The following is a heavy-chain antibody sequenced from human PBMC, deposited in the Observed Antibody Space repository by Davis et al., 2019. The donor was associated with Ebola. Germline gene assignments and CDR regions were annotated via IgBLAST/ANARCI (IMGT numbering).Heavy chain of an antibody. Sequence: PGGSLRLSCAASGFTFSSYGMHWVRQAPGKGLEWVAVIWYDGSNKYYADSVKGRFTISRDNSKNTLYLQMNSLRAEDTAVYYCAKDLATHGYYYGMDVWGQGTTVTVSS. CDR2: IWYDGSNK. CDR3: AKDLATHGYYYGMDV. V-gene: IGHV3-33*06. J-gene: IGHJ6*02. CDR1: GFTFSSYG.